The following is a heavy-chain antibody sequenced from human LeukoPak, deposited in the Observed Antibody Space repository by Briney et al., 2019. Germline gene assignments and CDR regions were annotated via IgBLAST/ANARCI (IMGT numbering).Heavy chain of an antibody. CDR1: GFTFSDYC. Sequence: GGSLRLSCAASGFTFSDYCMSWIRQAPGKGLEWVSYIRGSGTTAYYADSVKGRFTISRDNSKNTLSLQMNSLRAEDTAVYYCAKDHSTGYYYFDYWGQGTLVTVSS. V-gene: IGHV3-11*01. J-gene: IGHJ4*02. CDR2: IRGSGTTA. D-gene: IGHD3-22*01. CDR3: AKDHSTGYYYFDY.